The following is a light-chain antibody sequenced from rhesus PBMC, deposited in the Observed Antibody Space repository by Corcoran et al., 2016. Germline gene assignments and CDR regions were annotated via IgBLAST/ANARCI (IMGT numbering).Light chain of an antibody. Sequence: DIQMTQSPSSLSASVGDRVTITCRTSENVNNDSNWYQQKPGKAPKLLIYKASTLQSGVPSRFSGSGSVTDYTFTISSLQSEDVATYYCQHNFGTPLTFGGGAKVEIK. J-gene: IGKJ4*01. CDR1: ENVNND. CDR2: KAS. V-gene: IGKV1-74*01. CDR3: QHNFGTPLT.